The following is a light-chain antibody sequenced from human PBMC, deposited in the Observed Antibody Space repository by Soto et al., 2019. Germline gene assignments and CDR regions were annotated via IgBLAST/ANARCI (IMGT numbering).Light chain of an antibody. CDR2: AAS. CDR1: QGIGID. CDR3: LQDDNFPYT. J-gene: IGKJ2*01. Sequence: AIQMTQSPSSLSASVGDRVTITCRASQGIGIDLAWYQQKPGKAPNLLIYAASSLQSGVPSRFRGSGSGTDFTLTISSLQSEDFAVYYCLQDDNFPYTFGQGTKLDIK. V-gene: IGKV1-6*01.